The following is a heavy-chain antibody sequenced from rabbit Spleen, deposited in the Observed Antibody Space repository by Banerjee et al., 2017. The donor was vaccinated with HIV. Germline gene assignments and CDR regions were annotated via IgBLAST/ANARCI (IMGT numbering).Heavy chain of an antibody. J-gene: IGHJ4*01. CDR2: INAVTGKA. CDR1: GFSFSSSYW. V-gene: IGHV1S45*01. D-gene: IGHD4-1*01. Sequence: QEQLVESGGGLVQPEGSLTLTCTASGFSFSSSYWICWVRQAPGKGLEWIACINAVTGKAVYASWAKGRFTMSRTSSATVTLQMTSLTAADMATYFCARDGSGWGANFNLWGQGPWSPS. CDR3: ARDGSGWGANFNL.